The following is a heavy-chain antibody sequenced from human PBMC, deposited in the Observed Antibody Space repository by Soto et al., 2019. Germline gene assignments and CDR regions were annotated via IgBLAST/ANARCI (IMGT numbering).Heavy chain of an antibody. CDR3: AKDQNGDYSSPQFDP. CDR2: ISGSGGST. V-gene: IGHV3-23*01. Sequence: GGSLRLSCAASGFTFSSYAMSWVRQAPGKGLEWVSAISGSGGSTYYADSVKGRFTISRDNSKNTLYLQMNSLRAEDTAVYYCAKDQNGDYSSPQFDPWGQGTLVTVSS. J-gene: IGHJ5*02. CDR1: GFTFSSYA. D-gene: IGHD4-17*01.